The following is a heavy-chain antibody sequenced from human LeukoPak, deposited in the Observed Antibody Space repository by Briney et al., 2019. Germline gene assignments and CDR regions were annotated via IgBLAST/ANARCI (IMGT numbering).Heavy chain of an antibody. CDR1: GGSISSSNW. Sequence: GTLSLTCAVSGGSISSSNWWSWVRQAPGKGLEWVGRIKSKTDGGTTDYAAPVKGRFTISRDDSKNTLYLQMNSLKTEDTAVYYCTTEDIVATIQAFDIWGQGTMVTVSS. D-gene: IGHD5-12*01. V-gene: IGHV3-15*01. CDR2: IKSKTDGGTT. CDR3: TTEDIVATIQAFDI. J-gene: IGHJ3*02.